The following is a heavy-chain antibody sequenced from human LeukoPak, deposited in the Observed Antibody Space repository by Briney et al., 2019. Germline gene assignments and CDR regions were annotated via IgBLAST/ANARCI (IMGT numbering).Heavy chain of an antibody. D-gene: IGHD3-9*01. V-gene: IGHV3-21*01. CDR3: ARSDILTPGDV. Sequence: GGSLRLSCAASGFTFSSYSMNWVRQAPGKGLEWVSSISSSSSYIYYADSVKGRFIISRDNAKNSLYLQMNSLRAEDTAVYYCARSDILTPGDVWGKGTTVTVSS. CDR1: GFTFSSYS. J-gene: IGHJ6*04. CDR2: ISSSSSYI.